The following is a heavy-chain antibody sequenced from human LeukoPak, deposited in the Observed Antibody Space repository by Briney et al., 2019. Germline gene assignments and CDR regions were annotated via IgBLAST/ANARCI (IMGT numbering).Heavy chain of an antibody. CDR3: ARRYSYGSYYFDY. CDR2: ISGSGGST. Sequence: GGSLRLSCAASGFTFSSYAMSWVRQAPGKGLEWVSAISGSGGSTYYADSVKGRFTISRDSSKNTLYLQMNSLRAEDTAVYYCARRYSYGSYYFDYWGQGTLVTVSS. V-gene: IGHV3-23*01. J-gene: IGHJ4*02. CDR1: GFTFSSYA. D-gene: IGHD5-18*01.